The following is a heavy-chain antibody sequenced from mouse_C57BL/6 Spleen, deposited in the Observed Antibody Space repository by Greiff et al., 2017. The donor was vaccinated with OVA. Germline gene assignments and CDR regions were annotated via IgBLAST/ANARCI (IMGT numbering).Heavy chain of an antibody. CDR1: GYTFTSYW. Sequence: QVQLQQPGAELVKPGASVKLSCKASGYTFTSYWMQWVKQRPGQGLEWIGEIDPSDSYTNYNQKCKGKATLTVDTSSSTAYMQLSSLTSEDSAVYYCARGAQATLLYAMDYWGQGTSVTVSS. D-gene: IGHD3-2*02. V-gene: IGHV1-50*01. J-gene: IGHJ4*01. CDR2: IDPSDSYT. CDR3: ARGAQATLLYAMDY.